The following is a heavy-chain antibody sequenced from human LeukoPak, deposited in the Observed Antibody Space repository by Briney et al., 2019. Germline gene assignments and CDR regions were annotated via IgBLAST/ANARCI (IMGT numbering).Heavy chain of an antibody. CDR3: ARVELAPYYYYMDV. J-gene: IGHJ6*03. CDR1: GFTISSYE. D-gene: IGHD1-7*01. V-gene: IGHV3-48*03. CDR2: ISSSGSTI. Sequence: GGSLRLSCAASGFTISSYEMNWVRQAPGKGLEWVSHISSSGSTIWYADSVKGRFTISRDNAKNSLYLQMNSLRAEDTAVYYCARVELAPYYYYMDVWGKGTTVTVSS.